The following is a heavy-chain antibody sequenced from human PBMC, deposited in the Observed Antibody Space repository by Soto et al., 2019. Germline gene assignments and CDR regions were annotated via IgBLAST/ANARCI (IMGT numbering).Heavy chain of an antibody. Sequence: LSLTCTVSGYNISSGGYDWGWIRHSPGKGLEWIGYIYYSGYNYYNPSLKSYLSMSVDTSKNQFSLRLTSVTAADTAVYFCARLNPIVVVPTPMGWFDPWGQGTLVTVSS. CDR2: IYYSGYN. CDR3: ARLNPIVVVPTPMGWFDP. CDR1: GYNISSGGYD. J-gene: IGHJ5*02. V-gene: IGHV4-31*02. D-gene: IGHD2-2*01.